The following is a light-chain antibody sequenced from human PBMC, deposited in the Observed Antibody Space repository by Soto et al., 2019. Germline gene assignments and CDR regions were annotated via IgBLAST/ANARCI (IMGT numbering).Light chain of an antibody. CDR3: SSYTSSSSYV. V-gene: IGLV2-14*01. J-gene: IGLJ1*01. CDR1: PSDVGSYNS. CDR2: DVS. Sequence: QSALTQPASVSGSPGQSITISCTGTPSDVGSYNSVSWYQQYPGKAPKLMIHDVSNRPSGVSNRFSGSKSGNTASLTISGLQAEDEADYYCSSYTSSSSYVFGSGTKLTVL.